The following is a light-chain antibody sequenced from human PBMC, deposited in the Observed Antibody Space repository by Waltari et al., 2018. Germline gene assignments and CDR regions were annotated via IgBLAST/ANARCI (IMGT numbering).Light chain of an antibody. Sequence: IVMTQSPLSLPVTPGEPASISCRSSQSLLHSNGYNYLDWYLQKPGQSPQVLIYLGSNRDSGVPDRFSGSGSGTDFTLKISRVEAEDVGIYYCKQALQTPLTFGGGTKVEIK. CDR2: LGS. CDR3: KQALQTPLT. CDR1: QSLLHSNGYNY. J-gene: IGKJ4*01. V-gene: IGKV2-28*01.